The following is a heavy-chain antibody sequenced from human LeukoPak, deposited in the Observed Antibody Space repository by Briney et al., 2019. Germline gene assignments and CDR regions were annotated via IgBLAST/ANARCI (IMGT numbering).Heavy chain of an antibody. Sequence: ASVKVSCKASGYTFTSYGIRWVRQAPGQGLEWMGWISAYNGNTNYAQKLQGRVTMNTDTSTRTAYMEPRSLRSDDTAVYYCARGQSIAAAGTVDYWGQGTLVTVSS. V-gene: IGHV1-18*01. CDR1: GYTFTSYG. J-gene: IGHJ4*02. CDR3: ARGQSIAAAGTVDY. D-gene: IGHD6-13*01. CDR2: ISAYNGNT.